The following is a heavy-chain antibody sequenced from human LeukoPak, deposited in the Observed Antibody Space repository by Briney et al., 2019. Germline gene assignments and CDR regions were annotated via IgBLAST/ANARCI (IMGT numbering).Heavy chain of an antibody. Sequence: GESLQISCKGSGYSFTSYWIAWVRQMPGKGLEWMGIIYPGDSDTRYSPSFQGQVTVSADKSINTAYLQWSSLKASDTAMYYCARRRYCSSTSCYEGAFDIWGQRTMVTVSS. D-gene: IGHD2-2*01. V-gene: IGHV5-51*01. CDR3: ARRRYCSSTSCYEGAFDI. CDR1: GYSFTSYW. CDR2: IYPGDSDT. J-gene: IGHJ3*02.